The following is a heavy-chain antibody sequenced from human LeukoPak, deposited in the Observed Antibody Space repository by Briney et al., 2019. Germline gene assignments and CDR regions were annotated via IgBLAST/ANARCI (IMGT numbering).Heavy chain of an antibody. CDR1: GFSFSSYP. J-gene: IGHJ6*03. CDR2: ISNNGGDT. D-gene: IGHD2-21*01. CDR3: AKDGIAQSYYYYYMDV. V-gene: IGHV3-64*02. Sequence: PGGSLRLSCVASGFSFSSYPMHWVRRAPGKGLESVSGISNNGGDTYYGDSVKGRFTISRDNSKNTLYLQMGSLRPEDMAVYYCAKDGIAQSYYYYYMDVWGKGTTVTVSS.